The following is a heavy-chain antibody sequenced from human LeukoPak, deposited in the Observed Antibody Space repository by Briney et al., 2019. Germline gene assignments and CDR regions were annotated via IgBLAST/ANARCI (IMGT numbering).Heavy chain of an antibody. Sequence: SQTLSLACTVSGGSISSGSYYWSWIRQPAGKGLEWIGRIYTSGSTNYNPSLKSRDTISVDTSKNQFSLKLSSVTAADTAVYYCARVRRHYDFWSGHDYWGQGTLVTVSS. D-gene: IGHD3-3*01. CDR3: ARVRRHYDFWSGHDY. V-gene: IGHV4-61*02. CDR1: GGSISSGSYY. J-gene: IGHJ4*02. CDR2: IYTSGST.